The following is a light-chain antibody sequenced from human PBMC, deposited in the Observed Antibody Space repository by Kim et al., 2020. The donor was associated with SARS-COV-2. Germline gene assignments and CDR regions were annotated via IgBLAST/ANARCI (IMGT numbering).Light chain of an antibody. CDR1: QSVGRN. Sequence: ETLMTQSPATLSVSPGEIATLSCRASQSVGRNVVWYQQKPGQAPRLLMFDASSKVTGVPDRFSGSGSGTEFTLTISRLQSEDFAVYFCQQYNYRPLTFGQGTKVDIK. CDR2: DAS. CDR3: QQYNYRPLT. V-gene: IGKV3-15*01. J-gene: IGKJ1*01.